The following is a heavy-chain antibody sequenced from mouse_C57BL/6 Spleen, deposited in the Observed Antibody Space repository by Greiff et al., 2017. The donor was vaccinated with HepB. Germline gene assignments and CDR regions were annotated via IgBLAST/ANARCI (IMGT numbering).Heavy chain of an antibody. Sequence: EVKLVESGGGLVKPGGSLKLSCAASGFTFSDYGMHWVRQAPEKGLEWVAYISSGSSTIYYADTVKGRFTISRDNAKNTLFLQMTSLRSEDTAMYYCAKQVWFAYWGQGTLVTVSA. CDR1: GFTFSDYG. CDR2: ISSGSSTI. J-gene: IGHJ3*01. V-gene: IGHV5-17*01. CDR3: AKQVWFAY.